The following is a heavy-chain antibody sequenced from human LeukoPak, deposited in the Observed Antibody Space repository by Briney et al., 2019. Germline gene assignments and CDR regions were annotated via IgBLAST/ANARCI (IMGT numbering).Heavy chain of an antibody. J-gene: IGHJ4*02. CDR3: ARGRPSYGDYVEDLDY. D-gene: IGHD4-17*01. CDR1: GFTFSSYW. Sequence: PGGSLRLSCAASGFTFSSYWMSWVRQAPGKGLEWVANIKQDGSEKHYVDSVKGRFTISSDNSKNSLFLQMDSLRAEDTVVYYCARGRPSYGDYVEDLDYWGQGTLVTVSS. V-gene: IGHV3-7*01. CDR2: IKQDGSEK.